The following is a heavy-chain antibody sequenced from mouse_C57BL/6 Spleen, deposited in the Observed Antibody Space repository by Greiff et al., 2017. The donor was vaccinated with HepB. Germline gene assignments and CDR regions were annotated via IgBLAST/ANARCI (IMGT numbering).Heavy chain of an antibody. CDR1: GYTFTSYG. D-gene: IGHD2-10*01. CDR2: IYPRSGNT. CDR3: ASNLLQEKAMDY. V-gene: IGHV1-81*01. Sequence: VQLQQSGAELARPGASVKLSCKASGYTFTSYGISWVKQRTGQGLEWIGEIYPRSGNTYYNEKFKGKATLTADKSSSTAYMELPSRTFEDSALYFWASNLLQEKAMDYWGQGTSVTVSS. J-gene: IGHJ4*01.